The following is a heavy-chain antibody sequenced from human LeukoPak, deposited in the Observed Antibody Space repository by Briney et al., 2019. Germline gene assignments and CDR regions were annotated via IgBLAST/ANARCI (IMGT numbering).Heavy chain of an antibody. CDR2: ISSSSSYI. V-gene: IGHV3-21*01. CDR3: ARDSEQLGLIDY. D-gene: IGHD6-13*01. Sequence: GSLRLSCAASGFTFSSYSMNWVRQAPGKGLEWVSSISSSSSYIYYADSVKGRFTISRDNAKNSLYLQMNSLRAEDTAVYYCARDSEQLGLIDYWGQGTLVTVSP. J-gene: IGHJ4*02. CDR1: GFTFSSYS.